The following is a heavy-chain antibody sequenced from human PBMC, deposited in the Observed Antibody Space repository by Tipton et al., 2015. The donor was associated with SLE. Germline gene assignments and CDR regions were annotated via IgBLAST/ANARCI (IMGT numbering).Heavy chain of an antibody. Sequence: VQLVQSGAEVKKPGATVKVSCKVSGYTFTDYYIHWVQQVPGKGLEWMGQIDPEDGEARFAQKFQGRVTMTADTFTDTVFMELSGLRPEDTGVYYCATVRVGPDFWGQGTQVTVST. D-gene: IGHD1-26*01. J-gene: IGHJ4*02. CDR1: GYTFTDYY. V-gene: IGHV1-69-2*01. CDR2: IDPEDGEA. CDR3: ATVRVGPDF.